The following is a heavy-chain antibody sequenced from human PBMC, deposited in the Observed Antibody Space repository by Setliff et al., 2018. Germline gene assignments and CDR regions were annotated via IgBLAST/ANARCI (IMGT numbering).Heavy chain of an antibody. CDR2: VDHSGNT. CDR1: GDSISRSTYY. Sequence: SETLSLTCTVSGDSISRSTYYWGWIRQSPGKGLDWIGTVDHSGNTFYNPSLKSRVTISVAPSKNQVSLKLTSVSAADTAVYYCARHPSSGSYYGGSIFYFDDWGPGILVTVSS. J-gene: IGHJ4*02. V-gene: IGHV4-39*01. D-gene: IGHD1-26*01. CDR3: ARHPSSGSYYGGSIFYFDD.